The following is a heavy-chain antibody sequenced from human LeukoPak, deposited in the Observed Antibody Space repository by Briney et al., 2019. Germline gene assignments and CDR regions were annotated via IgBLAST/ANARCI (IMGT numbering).Heavy chain of an antibody. J-gene: IGHJ5*02. V-gene: IGHV4-39*01. CDR2: IYYSGST. CDR3: ARHFPPYGDYAGDWFDP. CDR1: GGSISSTSYY. Sequence: SETLSLTCTVSGGSISSTSYYWGWIRQPPGKGLEWIVRIYYSGSTYYNPSLKSRVTISVDTSKNQFSLKLSSVTAADTAVYYCARHFPPYGDYAGDWFDPWGQGTLVTVSS. D-gene: IGHD4-17*01.